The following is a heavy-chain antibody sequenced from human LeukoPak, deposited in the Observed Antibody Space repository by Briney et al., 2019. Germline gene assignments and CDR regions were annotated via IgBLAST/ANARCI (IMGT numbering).Heavy chain of an antibody. J-gene: IGHJ4*02. CDR3: ATRRYSGYGARYFDY. V-gene: IGHV1-2*02. D-gene: IGHD5-12*01. CDR2: INPNSGGT. Sequence: ASVKVSCKASGYTFTGYYMHWVRQAPGQGLEWMGWINPNSGGTNYAQKFQGRVTMTRDTSISTAYMELSRLRSDDTAVYYCATRRYSGYGARYFDYWGQGTLVTVSS. CDR1: GYTFTGYY.